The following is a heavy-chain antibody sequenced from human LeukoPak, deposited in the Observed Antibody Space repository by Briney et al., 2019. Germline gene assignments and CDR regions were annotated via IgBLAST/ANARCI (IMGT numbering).Heavy chain of an antibody. V-gene: IGHV1-69*01. CDR2: LIPIFGTA. D-gene: IGHD1-1*01. CDR3: ARDWVQLERRGLLNYFDY. Sequence: SEKVFCKTSGGTFSSYAISWVRQAPGQGLEWMGGLIPIFGTANYAQKFQGRVTITADESTSTAYMELSSLRSEDTAVYYCARDWVQLERRGLLNYFDYWGQGTLVTVSS. J-gene: IGHJ4*02. CDR1: GGTFSSYA.